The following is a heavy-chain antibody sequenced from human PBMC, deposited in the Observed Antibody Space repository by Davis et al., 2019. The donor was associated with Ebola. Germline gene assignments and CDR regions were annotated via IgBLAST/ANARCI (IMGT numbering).Heavy chain of an antibody. CDR2: INHSGIS. V-gene: IGHV4-34*01. D-gene: IGHD3-22*01. CDR1: GGPFSAYY. CDR3: ARGSVKMDS. J-gene: IGHJ4*02. Sequence: PSETLSLTCAVNGGPFSAYYWTSIRQSPGMGLEWIGEINHSGISSYNPALKTRVRMSVDPSKNQFSLRLRSVTAADTAVYYCARGSVKMDSWGQGILVTVSS.